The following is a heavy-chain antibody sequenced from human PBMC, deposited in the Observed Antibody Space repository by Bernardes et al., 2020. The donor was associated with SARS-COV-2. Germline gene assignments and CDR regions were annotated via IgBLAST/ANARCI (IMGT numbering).Heavy chain of an antibody. CDR3: ARDCSRGDCPEMATILSERRDAFDI. J-gene: IGHJ3*02. D-gene: IGHD2-21*02. CDR1: GGTFSSYA. V-gene: IGHV1-69*04. Sequence: SVKVSCKASGGTFSSYAISWVRQAPGQGLEWMGRIIPILGIANYAQKFQGRVTITADKSTSTAYMELSSLRSEDTAVYYCARDCSRGDCPEMATILSERRDAFDIWGQGTMVTVSS. CDR2: IIPILGIA.